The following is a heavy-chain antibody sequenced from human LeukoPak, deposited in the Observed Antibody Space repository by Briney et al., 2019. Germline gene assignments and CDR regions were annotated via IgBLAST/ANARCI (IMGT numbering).Heavy chain of an antibody. J-gene: IGHJ4*02. CDR3: ARDRSNYDFWSGYYVDY. Sequence: GASVKVSCKASGYTFTGYYMHWVRQAPGQGLEWMGWINPNSGGTNYAQKFQGRVTMTRDTSISTAYMELSRLRSDDTAVYYCARDRSNYDFWSGYYVDYWGQGTPVTVSS. D-gene: IGHD3-3*01. CDR1: GYTFTGYY. CDR2: INPNSGGT. V-gene: IGHV1-2*02.